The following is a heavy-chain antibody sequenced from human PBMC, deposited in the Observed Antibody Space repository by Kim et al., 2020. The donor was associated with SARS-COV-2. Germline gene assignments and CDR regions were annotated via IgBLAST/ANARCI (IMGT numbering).Heavy chain of an antibody. D-gene: IGHD6-19*01. V-gene: IGHV3-30*01. J-gene: IGHJ5*02. Sequence: KDYADAGKGRFTISRDNSKNTLYLQMNSLRGEDTAVYYCAREYDGSGCFDPWGQGTLVTVSS. CDR3: AREYDGSGCFDP. CDR2: K.